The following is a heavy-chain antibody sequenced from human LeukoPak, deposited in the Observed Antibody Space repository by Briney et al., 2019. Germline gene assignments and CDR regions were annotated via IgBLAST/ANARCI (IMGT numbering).Heavy chain of an antibody. D-gene: IGHD5-18*01. Sequence: SETLSLTCTVSGGSINSYYWSWIRQPPGKGLEWIGYIYYSGSTNYSPSLKSRVTISVDTSKNQFSLKLSSVTAADTAVYYCARGGYSYDYYFDCWGQGTLVTVSS. CDR3: ARGGYSYDYYFDC. CDR2: IYYSGST. J-gene: IGHJ4*02. CDR1: GGSINSYY. V-gene: IGHV4-59*01.